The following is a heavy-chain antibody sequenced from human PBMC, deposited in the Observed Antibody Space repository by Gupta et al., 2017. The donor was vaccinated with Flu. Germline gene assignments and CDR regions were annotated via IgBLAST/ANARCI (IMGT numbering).Heavy chain of an antibody. D-gene: IGHD2-2*02. CDR3: AKDGTVSLGYCSSTSCYTEYFQH. J-gene: IGHJ1*01. V-gene: IGHV3-23*01. Sequence: APGKGLEWVSAISGSGGSTYYADSVKGRFTISRDNSKNTLYLQMNSLRAEDTAVYYCAKDGTVSLGYCSSTSCYTEYFQHWGQGTLVTVSS. CDR2: ISGSGGST.